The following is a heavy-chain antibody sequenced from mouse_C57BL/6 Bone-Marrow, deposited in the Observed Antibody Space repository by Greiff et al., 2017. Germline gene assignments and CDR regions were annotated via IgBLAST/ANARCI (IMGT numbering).Heavy chain of an antibody. J-gene: IGHJ4*01. CDR3: ARGYDGYYAGAMDY. CDR1: GYTFTSYG. D-gene: IGHD2-3*01. V-gene: IGHV1-81*01. Sequence: VQLQHSGAELARPGASVKLSCKASGYTFTSYGISWVKQRTGQGLEWIGEIYPRSGNTYYNEKFKGKATLTADKSSSTAYMELRSLTSEDSAVYFCARGYDGYYAGAMDYWGQGTSVTVSS. CDR2: IYPRSGNT.